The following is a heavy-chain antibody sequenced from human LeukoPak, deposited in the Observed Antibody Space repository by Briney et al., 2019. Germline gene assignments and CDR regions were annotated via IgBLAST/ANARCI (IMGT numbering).Heavy chain of an antibody. Sequence: SETLSLTCTVSGASISNYYWSWIRQTPEKGLEWMGHIHSSGGSSYYPSLKSRLTLSIDTSRNQLSLKLPSVTAADTAVCFCARLESYHDFWGQGALVTVSS. CDR2: IHSSGGS. CDR3: ARLESYHDF. CDR1: GASISNYY. D-gene: IGHD1-26*01. V-gene: IGHV4-4*09. J-gene: IGHJ4*02.